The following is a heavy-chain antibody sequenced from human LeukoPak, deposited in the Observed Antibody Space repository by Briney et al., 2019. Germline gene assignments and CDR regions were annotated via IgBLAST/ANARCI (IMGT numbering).Heavy chain of an antibody. Sequence: GGSLRLSCAASGFTFGSYAMSWVRQGPGKGLEWVSSISGSGGSTYYADSVKGRFTISRDNSKNTLYLQMNSLRAEDTAVYYCAKHPYDSGGYYYDYWGQGTLVTVSS. J-gene: IGHJ4*02. CDR3: AKHPYDSGGYYYDY. D-gene: IGHD3-22*01. V-gene: IGHV3-23*01. CDR2: ISGSGGST. CDR1: GFTFGSYA.